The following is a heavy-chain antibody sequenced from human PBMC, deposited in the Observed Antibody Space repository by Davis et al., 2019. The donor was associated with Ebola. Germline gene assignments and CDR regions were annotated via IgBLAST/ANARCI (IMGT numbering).Heavy chain of an antibody. CDR3: ARLLWFRELLGNWFDP. D-gene: IGHD3-10*01. J-gene: IGHJ5*02. V-gene: IGHV4-34*01. Sequence: MPSETLSLTCAVYGGSFSGYYWSWIRQPPGKGLEWIGEINHSGSTNYNPSLKSRVTISVDTSKNQFSLKLSSVTAADTAVYYCARLLWFRELLGNWFDPWGQGTLVTVSS. CDR1: GGSFSGYY. CDR2: INHSGST.